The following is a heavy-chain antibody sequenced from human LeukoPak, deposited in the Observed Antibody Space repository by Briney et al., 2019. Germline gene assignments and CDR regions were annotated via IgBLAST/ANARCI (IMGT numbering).Heavy chain of an antibody. Sequence: ASVKVSCKASGYTFTGYYMHWVRQAPGQGPEWMGWINPNSGGTNYAQKFQGRVTMTRDTSISTAYMELSRLRSDDTAVYYCALVAAHTGFYYYGMDVWGQGTTVTVSS. D-gene: IGHD2-15*01. CDR1: GYTFTGYY. J-gene: IGHJ6*02. CDR2: INPNSGGT. V-gene: IGHV1-2*02. CDR3: ALVAAHTGFYYYGMDV.